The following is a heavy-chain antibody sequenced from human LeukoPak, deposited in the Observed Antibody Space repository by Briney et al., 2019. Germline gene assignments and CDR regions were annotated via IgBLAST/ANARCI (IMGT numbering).Heavy chain of an antibody. Sequence: PSETLSLTCTVSGGSISGSSYYWGWIRQPPGKGLEWIGSIYYSGSTYYNPSLKSRVTISADTSKSQFSLKLRSVTTADTALYYCTRSTNLEALDIWGQGTMVTVSS. J-gene: IGHJ3*02. CDR1: GGSISGSSYY. D-gene: IGHD2-8*01. CDR3: TRSTNLEALDI. V-gene: IGHV4-39*07. CDR2: IYYSGST.